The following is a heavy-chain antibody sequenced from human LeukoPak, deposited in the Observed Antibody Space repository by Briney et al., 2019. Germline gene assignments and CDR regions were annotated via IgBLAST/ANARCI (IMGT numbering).Heavy chain of an antibody. CDR2: IYHTGST. Sequence: SETLSLTCAVYGGPFTTYYWTWIRQPPGKGLEWIGDIYHTGSTTYNPSLKTRVTISVDASKNQFSLRLTSVTAADTAVYYCARPRLLYGSGPTLVWGPGTLVTVSS. CDR3: ARPRLLYGSGPTLV. J-gene: IGHJ4*02. V-gene: IGHV4-34*01. D-gene: IGHD3-10*01. CDR1: GGPFTTYY.